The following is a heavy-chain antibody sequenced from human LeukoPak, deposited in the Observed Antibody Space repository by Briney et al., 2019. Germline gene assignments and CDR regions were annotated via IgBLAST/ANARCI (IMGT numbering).Heavy chain of an antibody. CDR2: MYITGNT. J-gene: IGHJ2*01. CDR1: GGSISSYY. Sequence: SETLSLTCTVSGGSISSYYWSWIRQPAGKGLEWIGRMYITGNTHYNPSLKSRVTMSLDTSKNHFSLKLSSVTAADTAVYYCARDSTASSPWYFDLWGRGTLVTVSS. V-gene: IGHV4-4*07. D-gene: IGHD2-21*02. CDR3: ARDSTASSPWYFDL.